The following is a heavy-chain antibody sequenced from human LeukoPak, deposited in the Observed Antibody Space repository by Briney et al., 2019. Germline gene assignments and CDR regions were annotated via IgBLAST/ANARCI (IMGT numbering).Heavy chain of an antibody. V-gene: IGHV3-33*05. CDR1: GFAFSSYA. D-gene: IGHD2-15*01. CDR3: ARDIWEVAAGARLDY. J-gene: IGHJ4*02. Sequence: GRSLRLSCAASGFAFSSYAIHWVRQAPGKGLEWVAAISFDRSREYYADSVKGRITISRDNSKNTLNLQMNSLRAEDTAVYYCARDIWEVAAGARLDYWGQGTPVTVSS. CDR2: ISFDRSRE.